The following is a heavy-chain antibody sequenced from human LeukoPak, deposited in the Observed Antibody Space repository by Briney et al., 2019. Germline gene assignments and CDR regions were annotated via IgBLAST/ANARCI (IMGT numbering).Heavy chain of an antibody. Sequence: GGSLRLSCAASGFTFISFTMNWVRQAPGKGLEWVSSISTTSDYIYYADSVKGRFTISRDNAKNSLYLQMNSVRADDSSVYYCARLARGSFDYWGQGALVTVSS. J-gene: IGHJ4*02. CDR2: ISTTSDYI. CDR3: ARLARGSFDY. CDR1: GFTFISFT. V-gene: IGHV3-21*01.